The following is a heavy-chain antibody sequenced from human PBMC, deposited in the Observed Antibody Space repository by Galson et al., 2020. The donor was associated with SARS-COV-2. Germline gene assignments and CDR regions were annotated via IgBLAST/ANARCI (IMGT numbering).Heavy chain of an antibody. V-gene: IGHV3-21*01. CDR3: ARDLTYYDFWSGYYFMNYYYGMDV. D-gene: IGHD3-3*01. CDR2: ISSSSSYI. CDR1: GFTFSSYS. J-gene: IGHJ6*02. Sequence: GSLRLSCAASGFTFSSYSMNWVRQAPGKGLEWVSSISSSSSYIYYADSVKGRFTISRDNAKNSLYLQMNSLRAEDTAVYYCARDLTYYDFWSGYYFMNYYYGMDVWGQGTTVTVSS.